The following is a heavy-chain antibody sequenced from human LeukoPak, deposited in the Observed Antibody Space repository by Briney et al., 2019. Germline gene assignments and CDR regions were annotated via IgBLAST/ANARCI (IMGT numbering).Heavy chain of an antibody. V-gene: IGHV1-8*02. CDR3: ARGRGSKSDDY. CDR1: GYTFTGYY. J-gene: IGHJ4*02. D-gene: IGHD4-11*01. CDR2: MNPNSGNT. Sequence: GASVKVSCKASGYTFTGYYLHWVRQAPGQGLEWMGWMNPNSGNTGYAQKFQGRVTMTRNTSISTAYMELSSLRSEDTAVYYCARGRGSKSDDYWGQGTLVTVSS.